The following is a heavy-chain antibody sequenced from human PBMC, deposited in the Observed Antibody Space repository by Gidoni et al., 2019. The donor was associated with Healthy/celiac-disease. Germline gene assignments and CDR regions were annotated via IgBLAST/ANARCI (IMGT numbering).Heavy chain of an antibody. D-gene: IGHD3-16*01. V-gene: IGHV4-59*01. Sequence: QVQLQESGPGLVKPSETLSLPCPVSGGSISSYYWSWIRQPPGKGLEWIGYIYYSGSTNYNPSLKSRVTISVDTSKNQFSLKLSSVTAADTAVYYCARDSPLRNFDYWGQGTLVTVSS. CDR2: IYYSGST. J-gene: IGHJ4*02. CDR3: ARDSPLRNFDY. CDR1: GGSISSYY.